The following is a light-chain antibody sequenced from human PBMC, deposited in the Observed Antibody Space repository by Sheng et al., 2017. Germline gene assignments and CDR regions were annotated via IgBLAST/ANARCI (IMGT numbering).Light chain of an antibody. CDR2: DDN. Sequence: QSVLTQPPSVSGAPGQRVTISCTGSSSNIGAGSDVHWYQQFPGTAPKLLISDDNNRPSGVPDRFSGSKSGTSASLAITGLQAEDEADYYCCSYAGSSTLVFGGGTKLTVL. V-gene: IGLV1-40*01. J-gene: IGLJ3*02. CDR1: SSNIGAGSD. CDR3: CSYAGSSTLV.